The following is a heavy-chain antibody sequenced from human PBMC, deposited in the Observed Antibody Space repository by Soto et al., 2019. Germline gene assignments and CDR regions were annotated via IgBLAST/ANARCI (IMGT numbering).Heavy chain of an antibody. CDR1: AVTFIGYA. CDR2: IIPIFGTA. J-gene: IGHJ4*02. Sequence: GXSVKVSFKASAVTFIGYAIGWVRQGTGQGLEWMGGIIPIFGTANYAQNFQGRVTITADESTSTAYMELSSLRSEDTAVYYCASRNYYDSSGQLAFDYWAQGTLVTVSS. D-gene: IGHD3-22*01. CDR3: ASRNYYDSSGQLAFDY. V-gene: IGHV1-69*13.